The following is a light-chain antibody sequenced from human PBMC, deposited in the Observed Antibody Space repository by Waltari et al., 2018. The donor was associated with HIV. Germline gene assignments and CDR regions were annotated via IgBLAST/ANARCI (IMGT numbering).Light chain of an antibody. CDR1: SPRSYY. CDR3: NSRDSSGYSYV. V-gene: IGLV3-19*01. CDR2: NKN. J-gene: IGLJ1*01. Sequence: SSELPHDPAVSVASGQTVKSTCHGNSPRSYYASWYQQKPGLAPLLVIYNKNNRPSGIPDRFSASSSGNTASLTITGAQAEDEGDYYCNSRDSSGYSYVFGSGTKV.